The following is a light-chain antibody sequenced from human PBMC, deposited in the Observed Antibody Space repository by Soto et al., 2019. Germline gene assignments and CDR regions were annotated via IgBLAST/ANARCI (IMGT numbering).Light chain of an antibody. Sequence: DIQMTQSPSTQSLSVGPKVSISCXASQTISSWLAWYQQKPGKAPKLLIYKASTLKSGVPSRFSGSGSGTEFTLTISSLQPDDFATYYCQQSYSSPLSFGQGTKVDIK. CDR3: QQSYSSPLS. V-gene: IGKV1-5*03. CDR2: KAS. J-gene: IGKJ2*03. CDR1: QTISSW.